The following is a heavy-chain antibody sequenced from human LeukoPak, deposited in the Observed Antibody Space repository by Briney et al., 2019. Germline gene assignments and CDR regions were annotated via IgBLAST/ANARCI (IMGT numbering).Heavy chain of an antibody. CDR1: GFTFSSYW. J-gene: IGHJ4*02. CDR3: AKDRPSSSSLGDY. Sequence: GGSLRLSCAASGFTFSSYWMHWVRQAPGKGLVWVSRINSDGSSTSYAGSVKGRFTISRDNSKNTLYLQMNSLRAEDTAVYYCAKDRPSSSSLGDYWGQGTLVTVSS. CDR2: INSDGSST. V-gene: IGHV3-74*01. D-gene: IGHD6-6*01.